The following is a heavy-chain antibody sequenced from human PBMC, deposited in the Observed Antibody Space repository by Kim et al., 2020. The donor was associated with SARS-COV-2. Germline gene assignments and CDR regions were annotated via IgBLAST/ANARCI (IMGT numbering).Heavy chain of an antibody. CDR2: ITSSGDKR. Sequence: GGSLRLSCAASGLIFSSFDMRWVRQAPGKGLEWVSSITSSGDKRYYADSVKGRFTISRDNSKSTLYLQMNSLRAEDTAFYFCAKLMYNDYYNSMDVWGQGTTVTVCS. CDR3: AKLMYNDYYNSMDV. D-gene: IGHD1-20*01. J-gene: IGHJ6*02. CDR1: GLIFSSFD. V-gene: IGHV3-23*01.